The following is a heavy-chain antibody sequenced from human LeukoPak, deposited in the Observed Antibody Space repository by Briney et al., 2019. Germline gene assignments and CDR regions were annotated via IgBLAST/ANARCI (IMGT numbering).Heavy chain of an antibody. V-gene: IGHV3-48*03. Sequence: GASLRLSCSASGFTFSSYYMNWIRQAPGKGLECVSYMSSSGNTIYYADSVKGRFTISRDNAKNSLSLQLNSLRVEDTAVYYCARGHYDVLAASYKWTPDYWGQGTLVTVSS. CDR1: GFTFSSYY. CDR3: ARGHYDVLAASYKWTPDY. J-gene: IGHJ4*02. D-gene: IGHD3-9*01. CDR2: MSSSGNTI.